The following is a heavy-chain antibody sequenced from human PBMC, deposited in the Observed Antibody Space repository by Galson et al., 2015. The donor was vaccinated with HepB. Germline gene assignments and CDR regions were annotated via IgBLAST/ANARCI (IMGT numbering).Heavy chain of an antibody. Sequence: TLSLTCTVSGGSISSAGYYWSWIRQHPGEGLEWIGYIYYSGNTYHNPSLKSRLSILVDTSKNQFSLELSSVTAADTAVYYCARDRLWPHAFDIWGQGTMVTVSS. CDR2: IYYSGNT. J-gene: IGHJ3*02. CDR3: ARDRLWPHAFDI. D-gene: IGHD5-18*01. CDR1: GGSISSAGYY. V-gene: IGHV4-31*03.